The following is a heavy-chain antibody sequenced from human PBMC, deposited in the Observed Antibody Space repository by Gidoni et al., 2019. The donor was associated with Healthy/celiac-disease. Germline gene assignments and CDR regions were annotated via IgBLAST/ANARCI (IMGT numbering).Heavy chain of an antibody. CDR3: ARDRRAGTMYYYYGMDV. J-gene: IGHJ6*02. Sequence: QVQLVESGGGLVKPGGSLRLSCAASGFTFSDYYISWIRQAPGKGLEWVSYISSSGSTIDYADSVKGRFTISRDNAKNSLYLQMNSLRAEDTAVYYCARDRRAGTMYYYYGMDVWGQGTTVTVSS. CDR2: ISSSGSTI. V-gene: IGHV3-11*01. D-gene: IGHD6-19*01. CDR1: GFTFSDYY.